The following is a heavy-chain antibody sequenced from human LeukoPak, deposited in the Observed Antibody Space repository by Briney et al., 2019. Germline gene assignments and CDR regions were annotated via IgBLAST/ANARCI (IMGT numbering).Heavy chain of an antibody. CDR1: GFSVTNNY. V-gene: IGHV3-53*01. CDR3: ARGDGYNFFDY. D-gene: IGHD5-24*01. J-gene: IGHJ4*02. CDR2: FYVGGAT. Sequence: GGSLRLSCAASGFSVTNNYMHWVRQAPGKGLEWVSVFYVGGATYYADSVKGRFTISRDNSENTLYLQMKSLRAEDTAVYYCARGDGYNFFDYWGQGTLVTVSS.